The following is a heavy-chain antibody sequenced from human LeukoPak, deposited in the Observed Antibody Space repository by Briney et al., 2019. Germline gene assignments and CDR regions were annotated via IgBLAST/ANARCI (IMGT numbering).Heavy chain of an antibody. J-gene: IGHJ4*02. CDR2: ISSSSVSI. D-gene: IGHD3-10*01. Sequence: GGSLRLSCAASGFTLSNYAMNWVRQAPGKGLEWVSYISSSSVSIYYVDSVEGRFTISRDNAKKSLYLQMNSLRAEDTAVYYCARAPYYGSGDYWGQGALVTVSS. V-gene: IGHV3-48*01. CDR3: ARAPYYGSGDY. CDR1: GFTLSNYA.